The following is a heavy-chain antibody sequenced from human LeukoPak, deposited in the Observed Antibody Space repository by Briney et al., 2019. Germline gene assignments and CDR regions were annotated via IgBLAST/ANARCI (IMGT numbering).Heavy chain of an antibody. Sequence: GGSLRLSCAASGFTFSSYAMSWVRQAPGKGLEWVSAISGSGGSTYYADSVKGRFTISRDNSKSTLYLQMNSLRAEDTAVYYSAKFATVVPAAAYYFDYWGQGTLVTVSS. D-gene: IGHD2-2*01. CDR2: ISGSGGST. CDR1: GFTFSSYA. J-gene: IGHJ4*02. CDR3: AKFATVVPAAAYYFDY. V-gene: IGHV3-23*01.